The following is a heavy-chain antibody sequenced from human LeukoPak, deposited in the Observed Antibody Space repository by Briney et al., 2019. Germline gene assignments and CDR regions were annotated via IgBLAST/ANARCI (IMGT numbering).Heavy chain of an antibody. CDR2: IASDGSST. CDR1: GFTFSRYW. CDR3: ARGRPHGNDY. J-gene: IGHJ4*02. V-gene: IGHV3-74*01. Sequence: PGGSLRLSCVGSGFTFSRYWLNWVRQAPGKGLVWVSRIASDGSSTTYADSVKGRFSISRDNAKNTLYLQMNSLRVEDTAVYYCARGRPHGNDYWGQGTLVTVSS. D-gene: IGHD4-23*01.